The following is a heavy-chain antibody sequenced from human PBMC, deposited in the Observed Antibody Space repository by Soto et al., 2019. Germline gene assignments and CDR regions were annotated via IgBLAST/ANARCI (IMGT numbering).Heavy chain of an antibody. CDR3: ARYCSGGSCYSGYYYGMDV. D-gene: IGHD2-15*01. V-gene: IGHV5-51*01. J-gene: IGHJ6*02. Sequence: GESLKISCKGSGYIFSIYWIGWVRQVPGKGLEWMGIIYPGDSDTRYNPSFQGQVTISADKSTSTAYLQWSSLKASDTAMYYCARYCSGGSCYSGYYYGMDVWGQGTTVTVSS. CDR1: GYIFSIYW. CDR2: IYPGDSDT.